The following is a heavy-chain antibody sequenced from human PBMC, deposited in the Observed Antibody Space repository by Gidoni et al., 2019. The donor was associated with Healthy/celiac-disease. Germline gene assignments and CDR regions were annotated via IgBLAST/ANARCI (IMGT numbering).Heavy chain of an antibody. CDR2: ISVSGGST. D-gene: IGHD2-21*01. J-gene: IGHJ4*02. V-gene: IGHV3-23*04. Sequence: EVQLVESGGGLVQPGGSLRLSCAASGFTFSSYAMSWVRQAPGKGLEWVSAISVSGGSTYYADSVKGRLNISRDNSKNTLYLQMNSLRAEDTAVYYCAKAGGGEDCGGDCYVDDYWGQGTLVTVSS. CDR3: AKAGGGEDCGGDCYVDDY. CDR1: GFTFSSYA.